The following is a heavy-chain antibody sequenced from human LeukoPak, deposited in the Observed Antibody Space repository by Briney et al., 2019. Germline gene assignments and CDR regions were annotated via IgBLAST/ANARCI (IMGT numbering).Heavy chain of an antibody. CDR2: INPSGGST. D-gene: IGHD3-10*01. CDR1: GYTFTSYG. J-gene: IGHJ5*02. Sequence: ASVKVSCKASGYTFTSYGISWVRQAPGQGLEWMGIINPSGGSTSYAQKFQGRVTMTRDTSTSTVYMELSSLRSEDTAVYYCARGRLRGVNRFDPWGQGTLVTVSS. V-gene: IGHV1-46*01. CDR3: ARGRLRGVNRFDP.